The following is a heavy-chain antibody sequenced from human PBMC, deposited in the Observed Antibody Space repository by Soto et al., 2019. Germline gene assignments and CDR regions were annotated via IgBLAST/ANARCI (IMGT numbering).Heavy chain of an antibody. CDR1: GFTFSSYA. J-gene: IGHJ4*02. CDR3: AKVGGTSHPPIPVDY. Sequence: EVQLLESGGGLVQPGGSLRLSCAASGFTFSSYAMNWLRQAPGKGLEWVSTISGSGGSTYYAHTSTYYADSVKGRFTISRYNSKNTLYLQMNSLRAEDTAVYYCAKVGGTSHPPIPVDYWGQGTLVTVSS. V-gene: IGHV3-23*01. CDR2: ISGSGGSTYYAHTST. D-gene: IGHD2-2*02.